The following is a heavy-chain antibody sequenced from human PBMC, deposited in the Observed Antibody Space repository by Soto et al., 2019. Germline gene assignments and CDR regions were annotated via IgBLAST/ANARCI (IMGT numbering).Heavy chain of an antibody. CDR2: ISGSGGST. CDR3: AKDPEVVVVPAAIVSPNWFDP. D-gene: IGHD2-2*01. J-gene: IGHJ5*02. Sequence: GGSLRLSCAASGFTFSSYAMSWVRQAPGKGLEWVSAISGSGGSTYYADSVKGRFTISRDNSKNTLYLQMNSLRAEDTAVYYCAKDPEVVVVPAAIVSPNWFDPWGQGTLVTVSS. CDR1: GFTFSSYA. V-gene: IGHV3-23*01.